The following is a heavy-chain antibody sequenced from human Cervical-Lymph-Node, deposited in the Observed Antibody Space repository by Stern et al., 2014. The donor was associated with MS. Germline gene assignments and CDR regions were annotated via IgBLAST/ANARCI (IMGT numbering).Heavy chain of an antibody. J-gene: IGHJ5*01. CDR3: TRARYHYDSSGYFYFFDF. V-gene: IGHV1-46*01. CDR1: GYTFPNYY. Sequence: QMQLVQSGAEVRKPGASVKVSCKASGYTFPNYYLHWVRQAPGQGLEWMGMTNPSGGSPSYAEKFQGKTTMTRDSSTSTVYMELSSLTSEDTALYYCTRARYHYDSSGYFYFFDFWGQGTPVTVSS. CDR2: TNPSGGSP. D-gene: IGHD3-22*01.